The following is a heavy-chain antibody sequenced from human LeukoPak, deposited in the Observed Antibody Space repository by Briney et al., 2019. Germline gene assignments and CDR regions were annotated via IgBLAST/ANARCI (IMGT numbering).Heavy chain of an antibody. CDR3: ARVGYSSGWDNFDY. CDR1: GGSISSYY. J-gene: IGHJ4*02. D-gene: IGHD6-19*01. V-gene: IGHV4-59*12. CDR2: IYYSGST. Sequence: PSETLSLTCTVSGGSISSYYWSWIRQPPGKGLEWIGYIYYSGSTNYNPSLKSRVTISVDTSKNQFSLKLSSVTAADTAVYYCARVGYSSGWDNFDYWGQGTLVTVSS.